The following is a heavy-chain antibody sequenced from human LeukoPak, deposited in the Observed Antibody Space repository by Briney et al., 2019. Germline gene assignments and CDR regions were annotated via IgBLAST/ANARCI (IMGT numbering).Heavy chain of an antibody. Sequence: SETLSLTCTVSSGSISSYFWSWIRQPPGKGLEWIGYISYSGSTDYNPSLKSRVTISVDTSRNQFSLKLKSVTAADTAVYYCASGYDWGAYWGQGTLVTVSS. D-gene: IGHD5-12*01. CDR2: ISYSGST. J-gene: IGHJ4*02. CDR3: ASGYDWGAY. V-gene: IGHV4-59*01. CDR1: SGSISSYF.